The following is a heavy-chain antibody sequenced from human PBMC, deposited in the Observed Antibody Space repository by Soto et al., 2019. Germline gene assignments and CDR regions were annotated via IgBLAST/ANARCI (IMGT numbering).Heavy chain of an antibody. J-gene: IGHJ6*02. D-gene: IGHD3-10*01. CDR2: IYYSGST. V-gene: IGHV4-31*03. Sequence: SETLSLTYTVSGGSISSGGYYWSWIRQHPGKGLEWIGYIYYSGSTYYNPSLKSRVTISVDTSKNQFSLKLSSVTAADTAVYYCARDPAYYYGSGSYNYGMDVWGQGTTVTVSS. CDR1: GGSISSGGYY. CDR3: ARDPAYYYGSGSYNYGMDV.